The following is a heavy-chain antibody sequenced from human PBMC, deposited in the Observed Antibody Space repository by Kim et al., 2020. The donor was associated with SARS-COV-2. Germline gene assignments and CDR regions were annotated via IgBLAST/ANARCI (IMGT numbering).Heavy chain of an antibody. V-gene: IGHV5-10-1*01. J-gene: IGHJ4*02. Sequence: GESLKISCKGSGYSFTSYWISWVRQMPGKGLEWMGRIDPSDSYTNYSPSFQGHVTISADKSISTAYLQWSSLKASDTAMYYCARALVDTAMADYWGQGTLVTVSS. CDR1: GYSFTSYW. D-gene: IGHD5-18*01. CDR3: ARALVDTAMADY. CDR2: IDPSDSYT.